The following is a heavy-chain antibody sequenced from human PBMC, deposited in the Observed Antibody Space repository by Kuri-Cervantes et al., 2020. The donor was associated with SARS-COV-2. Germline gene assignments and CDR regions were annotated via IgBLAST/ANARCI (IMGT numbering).Heavy chain of an antibody. CDR3: ARRSCDGGSCYSP. Sequence: GESLKISCKGSGYTFSNYWIAWVRQMPGKGLEWMGIIYPTDSDTRYSPSFQGQVTISVDESISTAYLQWSSLKASDTAIYYCARRSCDGGSCYSPWGQGTLVTVSS. CDR1: GYTFSNYW. V-gene: IGHV5-51*01. CDR2: IYPTDSDT. J-gene: IGHJ5*02. D-gene: IGHD2-15*01.